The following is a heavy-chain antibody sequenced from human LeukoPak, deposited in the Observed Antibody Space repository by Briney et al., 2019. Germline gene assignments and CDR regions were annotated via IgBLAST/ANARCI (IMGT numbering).Heavy chain of an antibody. CDR3: ASRGYSGYDSPLGY. V-gene: IGHV5-51*01. D-gene: IGHD5-12*01. Sequence: RGESLKISCKGSGYSFTSYWIAWVRQMPGKGLEGMWIIYPGDSDTRSMPSFQGQVTISADKSIDYLKWGSLKASDTAMYYCASRGYSGYDSPLGYWGQGTLVTVSS. CDR2: IYPGDSDT. CDR1: GYSFTSYW. J-gene: IGHJ4*02.